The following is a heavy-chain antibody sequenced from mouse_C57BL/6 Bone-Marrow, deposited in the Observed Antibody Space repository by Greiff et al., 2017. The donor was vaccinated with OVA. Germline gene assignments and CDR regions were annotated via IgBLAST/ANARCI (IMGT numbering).Heavy chain of an antibody. CDR1: GFNIKNTY. J-gene: IGHJ4*01. V-gene: IGHV14-3*01. Sequence: VQLQQSVAELVRPGASVKLSCTASGFNIKNTYMHWVKQRPEQGLEWIGRIDPANDNTNYAPKFQGKATMTADTSSNTAYLQLSSLSSEDTAVYCRARGNVGSSFYAMDYWGQGTSVTVSS. CDR3: ARGNVGSSFYAMDY. CDR2: IDPANDNT. D-gene: IGHD1-1*01.